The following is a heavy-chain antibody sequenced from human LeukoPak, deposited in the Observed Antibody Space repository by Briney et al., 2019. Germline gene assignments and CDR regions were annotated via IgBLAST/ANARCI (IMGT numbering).Heavy chain of an antibody. CDR3: ARGVSMIVVVIHDWYFDL. Sequence: SETLSLTCTVSGGSISSSYYYWGWIRQPPGTGLEWIGSIYYSGSTYYNPSLKSRVTISVDTSKNQFSLKLSSVTATDTAVYYCARGVSMIVVVIHDWYFDLWGRGTLVTVSS. V-gene: IGHV4-39*01. J-gene: IGHJ2*01. CDR1: GGSISSSYYY. CDR2: IYYSGST. D-gene: IGHD3-22*01.